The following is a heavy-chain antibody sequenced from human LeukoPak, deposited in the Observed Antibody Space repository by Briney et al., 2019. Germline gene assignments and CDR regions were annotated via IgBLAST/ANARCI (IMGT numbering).Heavy chain of an antibody. D-gene: IGHD7-27*01. V-gene: IGHV4-4*07. Sequence: PSETLSFTCTVSGGPISTYYWSWIRQPAGKGLEWIGRIYTSGSTNYNPSLKSRLTMSVDTSKNQFSLKLSSVTAADTAVYYCARDLSNRGRDYYYYMDVWGKGTTVTVSS. CDR1: GGPISTYY. CDR2: IYTSGST. CDR3: ARDLSNRGRDYYYYMDV. J-gene: IGHJ6*03.